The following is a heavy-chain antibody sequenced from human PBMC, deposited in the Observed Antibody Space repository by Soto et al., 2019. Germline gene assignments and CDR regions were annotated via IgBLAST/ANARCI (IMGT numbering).Heavy chain of an antibody. CDR1: GFTFSNAW. V-gene: IGHV3-15*01. CDR3: TTLSYLYYDGMDV. J-gene: IGHJ6*02. CDR2: IKSKVDGGTA. D-gene: IGHD2-2*01. Sequence: GGSLRLSCEASGFTFSNAWMNWVRQGPGKGLEWLGRIKSKVDGGTADYVAATKGRFSISRDDLKNMSYLQMNSLKPDDTAVYYCTTLSYLYYDGMDVWGQGTTVTGSS.